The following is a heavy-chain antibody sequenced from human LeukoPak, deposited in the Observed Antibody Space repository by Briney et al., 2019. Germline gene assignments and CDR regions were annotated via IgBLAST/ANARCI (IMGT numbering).Heavy chain of an antibody. CDR1: GGSISSYY. D-gene: IGHD5-12*01. CDR2: IYYSGCT. CDR3: AKGYGAFDI. Sequence: SETLSLTCTVSGGSISSYYWSWIRQPPGKGLEWIGYIYYSGCTNYNPSLKSRVTISVDTSKDQFSLKLSSVNAADTAVYYCAKGYGAFDIWGQGTMVTVSS. V-gene: IGHV4-59*08. J-gene: IGHJ3*02.